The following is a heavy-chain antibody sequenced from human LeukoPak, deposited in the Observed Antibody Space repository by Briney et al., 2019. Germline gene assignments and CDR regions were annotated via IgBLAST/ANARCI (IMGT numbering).Heavy chain of an antibody. Sequence: VASVKVSCKASGGTFSSYAISWVRQAPGQGLEWMGGIIPIFGTANYAQKFQGRVTITADESTSTAYMELRSLRSDDTAVYYCARDHIVGATTPGPPFDYWGQGTLVTVSS. CDR2: IIPIFGTA. J-gene: IGHJ4*02. V-gene: IGHV1-69*13. D-gene: IGHD1-26*01. CDR1: GGTFSSYA. CDR3: ARDHIVGATTPGPPFDY.